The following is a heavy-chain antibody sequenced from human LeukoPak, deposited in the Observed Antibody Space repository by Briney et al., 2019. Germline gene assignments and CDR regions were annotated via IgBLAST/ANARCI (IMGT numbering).Heavy chain of an antibody. D-gene: IGHD3-22*01. Sequence: ASVKVSCKASGYTFTSYYMHWVRQAPGQGLEWMGIINPSGGSTSYAQKFQGRVTMTRDTSTSTVYMELSSLRSEDTAVYYCARGGAGYYDSSGYYFGWAFDIWGRGTMVTVSS. V-gene: IGHV1-46*01. CDR1: GYTFTSYY. CDR3: ARGGAGYYDSSGYYFGWAFDI. CDR2: INPSGGST. J-gene: IGHJ3*02.